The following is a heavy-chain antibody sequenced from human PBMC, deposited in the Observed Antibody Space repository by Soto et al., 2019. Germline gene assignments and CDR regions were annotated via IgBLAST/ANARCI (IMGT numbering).Heavy chain of an antibody. D-gene: IGHD5-12*01. CDR1: GFTFSSYG. Sequence: GGSLRLSCAASGFTFSSYGMHWVRQAPGKGLEWVAVISYDGSNKYYADSVKGRFTISRDNSKNTLYLQMNSLRAEDTAVYYCAKGGDGYNLYYFDYWGQGTLVTGSS. J-gene: IGHJ4*02. V-gene: IGHV3-30*18. CDR3: AKGGDGYNLYYFDY. CDR2: ISYDGSNK.